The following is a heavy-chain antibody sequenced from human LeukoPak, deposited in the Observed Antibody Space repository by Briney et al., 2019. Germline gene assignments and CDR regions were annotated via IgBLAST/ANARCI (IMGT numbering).Heavy chain of an antibody. CDR2: FDPEDGET. CDR1: GYTLTELS. D-gene: IGHD3-3*01. CDR3: ATKRVKTLRFLDNRGGNWFDP. J-gene: IGHJ5*02. V-gene: IGHV1-24*01. Sequence: GASVKVSCKVSGYTLTELSMHWVRQAPGKGLEWMGGFDPEDGETIYAQKFQGRVTMTEDTSTDTAYMELSSLRSEDTAVYYCATKRVKTLRFLDNRGGNWFDPWGQGTLVTVSS.